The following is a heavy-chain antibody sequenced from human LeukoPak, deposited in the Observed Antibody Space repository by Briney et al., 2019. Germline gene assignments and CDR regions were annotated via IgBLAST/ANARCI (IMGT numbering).Heavy chain of an antibody. CDR3: ARQAYYGSGSGLGYYYYMDV. Sequence: PSETLSLTCAVYGGSFSGYYWSWIRQPPGKGLEWIGYIYYSGSTNYNPSLKSRVTISVDTSKNQFSLKLSSVTAADTAVYYCARQAYYGSGSGLGYYYYMDVWGKGTTVTISS. J-gene: IGHJ6*03. V-gene: IGHV4-59*01. CDR2: IYYSGST. D-gene: IGHD3-10*01. CDR1: GGSFSGYY.